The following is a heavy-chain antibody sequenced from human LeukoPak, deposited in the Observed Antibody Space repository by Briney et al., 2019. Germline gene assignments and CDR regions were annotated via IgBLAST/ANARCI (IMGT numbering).Heavy chain of an antibody. Sequence: PSEPLSHTCTVSGGSINSSSYNWRWIRQPPTKGLEGIGSLYGSGTTYYTPTLKSRVHISVDTSRNQFSLKLSSVTAAHTAVYYCARRGCGLTSCYLFDYWGQGTLVTVSS. CDR3: ARRGCGLTSCYLFDY. CDR2: LYGSGTT. D-gene: IGHD2-2*01. J-gene: IGHJ4*02. CDR1: GGSINSSSYN. V-gene: IGHV4-39*01.